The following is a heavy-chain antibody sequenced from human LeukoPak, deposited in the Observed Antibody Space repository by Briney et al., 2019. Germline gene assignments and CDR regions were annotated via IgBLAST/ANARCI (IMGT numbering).Heavy chain of an antibody. CDR1: GFTFSSYS. V-gene: IGHV3-21*01. Sequence: GGSLRLSCAASGFTFSSYSMNWVRQAPGKGLEWVSSISSSSSYINYADSVKGRFTISRDNAKNSLYLRMNSLRAEDTAVYYCARYSFDYWGQGTLVTVSS. CDR3: ARYSFDY. D-gene: IGHD2-21*01. CDR2: ISSSSSYI. J-gene: IGHJ4*02.